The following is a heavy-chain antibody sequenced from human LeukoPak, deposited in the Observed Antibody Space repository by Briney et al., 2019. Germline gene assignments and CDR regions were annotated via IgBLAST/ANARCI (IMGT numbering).Heavy chain of an antibody. CDR1: GFTFSSYA. D-gene: IGHD3-22*01. J-gene: IGHJ4*02. CDR2: ISGSGGST. CDR3: ARGGYFQPFDY. Sequence: GGSLRLSCAASGFTFSSYAMSWVRQAPGKGLEWVSAISGSGGSTYYADSVKGRFTISRDNAKNSLYLQMNSLRAEDTAVYYCARGGYFQPFDYWGQGTLVTVSS. V-gene: IGHV3-23*01.